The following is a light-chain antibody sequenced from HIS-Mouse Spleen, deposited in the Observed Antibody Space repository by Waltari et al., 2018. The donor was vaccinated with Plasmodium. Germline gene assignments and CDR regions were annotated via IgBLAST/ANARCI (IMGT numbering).Light chain of an antibody. Sequence: DIQMTQSPSTLSASVGDRVTITCRASPSISRWLAWYQQKPEKAPKLLNYEASSLESGVPSRFSGSGSGTEFTLTISSLQPDDFATYYCQQYNSYSTFGQGTKVEIK. CDR3: QQYNSYST. CDR1: PSISRW. V-gene: IGKV1-5*03. CDR2: EAS. J-gene: IGKJ1*01.